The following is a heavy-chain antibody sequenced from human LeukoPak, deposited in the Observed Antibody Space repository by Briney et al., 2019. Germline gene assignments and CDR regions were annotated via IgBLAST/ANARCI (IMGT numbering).Heavy chain of an antibody. CDR2: IRSKAISYAT. CDR1: GFTFSGSA. J-gene: IGHJ6*02. D-gene: IGHD1-26*01. V-gene: IGHV3-73*01. Sequence: GGSLRLSCAASGFTFSGSAMHWVRQASGKGLEWVGRIRSKAISYATAYAASVKGRFTISRDDSKNTAYLQMNSLKTEDTAVYYCTSSGSYFYYYYGMDVWGQGTTVTVSS. CDR3: TSSGSYFYYYYGMDV.